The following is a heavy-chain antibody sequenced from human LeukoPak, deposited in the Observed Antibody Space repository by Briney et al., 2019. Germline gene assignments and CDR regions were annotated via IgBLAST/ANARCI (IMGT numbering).Heavy chain of an antibody. D-gene: IGHD3-10*01. V-gene: IGHV3-64*01. CDR2: ISSNGGST. CDR3: ARGGITKFDY. Sequence: PGGSLRLSCAASGFTFSSYAMYWVRQAPGKGLEYVSAISSNGGSTYYANSVKGRFTISRDNSKNTLYLQMGSLRAEDMAVYYCARGGITKFDYWGQGTLVTVSS. CDR1: GFTFSSYA. J-gene: IGHJ4*02.